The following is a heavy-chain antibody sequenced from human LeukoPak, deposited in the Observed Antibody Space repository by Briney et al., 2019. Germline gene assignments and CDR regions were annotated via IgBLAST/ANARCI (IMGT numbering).Heavy chain of an antibody. CDR1: GDIFTDYY. V-gene: IGHV1-2*02. CDR3: ARAVLYYDIEWFDP. Sequence: GASVKVSCKASGDIFTDYYIHWLRQAHGQGLEWMAWINYNSGGTNYAQKFQGRVTMTRDTSISTAYMELSRLRSDDTAVYYCARAVLYYDIEWFDPWGQGTLVTVSS. J-gene: IGHJ5*02. CDR2: INYNSGGT. D-gene: IGHD3-9*01.